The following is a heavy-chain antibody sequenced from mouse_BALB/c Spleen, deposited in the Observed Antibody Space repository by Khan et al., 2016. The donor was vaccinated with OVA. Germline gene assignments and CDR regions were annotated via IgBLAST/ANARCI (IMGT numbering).Heavy chain of an antibody. V-gene: IGHV1S137*01. D-gene: IGHD1-3*01. Sequence: QVQLQQSGAELVRPGVSVKISCKGSGYTFTDYAMHWVKQSHAKSLEWIGVISTYYGDADYNQKFKGKATMTVDQSSSTAYMELARLTSEDSAIDYCARGSGNSRFAYWGQGTLVTVSA. CDR2: ISTYYGDA. CDR1: GYTFTDYA. J-gene: IGHJ3*01. CDR3: ARGSGNSRFAY.